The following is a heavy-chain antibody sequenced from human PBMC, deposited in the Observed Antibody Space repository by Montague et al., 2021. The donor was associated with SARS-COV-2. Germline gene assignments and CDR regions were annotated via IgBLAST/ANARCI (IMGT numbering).Heavy chain of an antibody. V-gene: IGHV6-1*01. CDR1: GDSVSRNSAA. D-gene: IGHD1-26*01. CDR2: TYYRPKWYN. J-gene: IGHJ4*02. Sequence: CAISGDSVSRNSAACNWIRQSPSSGLEWQGRTYYRPKWYNDYAVSVKSRITINPDTSKNQISLQLNSVTPEDTAVYYCARTSASSDYWGQGTLVTVSS. CDR3: ARTSASSDY.